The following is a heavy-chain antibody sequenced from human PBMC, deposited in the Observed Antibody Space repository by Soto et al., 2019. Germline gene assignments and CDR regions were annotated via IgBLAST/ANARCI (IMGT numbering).Heavy chain of an antibody. CDR2: VYYTGST. Sequence: SATLALAGSVSCGSIIGSYWSWIRQAPGKGLEWLGYVYYTGSTNYSPSLRSRVSISVDTSKNEFSLRLSSVTAADTAVYFCARSVAVPGAHIDYWGQGTQVTVSS. V-gene: IGHV4-59*01. J-gene: IGHJ4*02. D-gene: IGHD6-19*01. CDR3: ARSVAVPGAHIDY. CDR1: CGSIIGSY.